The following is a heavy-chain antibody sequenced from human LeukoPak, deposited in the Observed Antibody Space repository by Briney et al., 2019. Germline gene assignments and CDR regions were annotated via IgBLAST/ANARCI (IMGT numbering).Heavy chain of an antibody. CDR3: ARALYDSSGYIDY. J-gene: IGHJ4*02. D-gene: IGHD3-22*01. CDR1: GFTFGSYS. Sequence: GGSLRLSCAASGFTFGSYSMNWVRQAPGKGLEWVSSISSSSSYIYYADSVKGRFTISRDNAKNSLYLQMNSLRAEDTAVYYCARALYDSSGYIDYWGQGTLVTVSS. CDR2: ISSSSSYI. V-gene: IGHV3-21*01.